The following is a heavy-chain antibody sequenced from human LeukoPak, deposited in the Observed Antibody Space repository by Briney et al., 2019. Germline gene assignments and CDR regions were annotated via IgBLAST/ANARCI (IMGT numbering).Heavy chain of an antibody. J-gene: IGHJ6*03. CDR1: GYTFTGYY. CDR3: ASGITIFGPFPYYMDV. V-gene: IGHV1-2*02. CDR2: INPNSGGT. Sequence: GASVKVSCKASGYTFTGYYMHWVRQAPGQGLEWMGWINPNSGGTNYAQKFQGRVTMTRDTSISTAYMELSRLRSDDTAVYYCASGITIFGPFPYYMDVWGKGTTVTVSS. D-gene: IGHD3-3*01.